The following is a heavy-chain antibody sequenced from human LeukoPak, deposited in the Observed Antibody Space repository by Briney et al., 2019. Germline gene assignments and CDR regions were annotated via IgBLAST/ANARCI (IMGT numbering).Heavy chain of an antibody. Sequence: PGRSLRLSCAASGFTFDDYAMHWVRQAPGKGLVWVSHVNSDGSWTSHADSVKGRFTISKDNAKNTVYLQMNNLRTEDTAVYYCVSFYETNWGRGTLVTVSS. V-gene: IGHV3-74*01. CDR2: VNSDGSWT. CDR1: GFTFDDYA. D-gene: IGHD2-2*01. CDR3: VSFYETN. J-gene: IGHJ4*02.